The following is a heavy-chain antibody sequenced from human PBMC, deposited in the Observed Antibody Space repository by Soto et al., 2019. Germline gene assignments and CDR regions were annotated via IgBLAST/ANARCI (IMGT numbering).Heavy chain of an antibody. CDR1: GGSISSGGYS. D-gene: IGHD6-19*01. V-gene: IGHV4-61*08. CDR3: ARGGWGSSGSRPESEFDY. Sequence: SETLSLTCAVSGGSISSGGYSWSWIRQPPGKGLELIGYTDDSGTTNYHPSLKSRVTISGDTSKNQFSLKIKSVTAADTAVFYCARGGWGSSGSRPESEFDYWGQGILVTVSS. J-gene: IGHJ4*02. CDR2: TDDSGTT.